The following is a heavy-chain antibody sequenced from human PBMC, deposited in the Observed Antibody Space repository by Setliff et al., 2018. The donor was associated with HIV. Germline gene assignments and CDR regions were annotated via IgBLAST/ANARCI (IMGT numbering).Heavy chain of an antibody. CDR1: GGTFSNYG. CDR3: AKDMQVGPNFWSTFEH. J-gene: IGHJ4*01. CDR2: IIPISGTA. V-gene: IGHV1-69*05. Sequence: SVKVSCKASGGTFSNYGMSWVRQAPGQGLEWMGGIIPISGTANYAQKFQGRVTITTDTSTSTVYMELSSLRSEDTALYYCAKDMQVGPNFWSTFEHLGQGTLVTVSS. D-gene: IGHD3-3*01.